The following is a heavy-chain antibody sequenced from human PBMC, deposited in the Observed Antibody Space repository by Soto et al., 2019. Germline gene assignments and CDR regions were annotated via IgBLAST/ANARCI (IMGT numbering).Heavy chain of an antibody. CDR3: ARVKTCSAAGTGSSFDY. CDR1: GFTFSTYS. Sequence: GGSLKLSCAASGFTFSTYSMNWVRQAPGKGLEWVSSISGGSTYTYYADSVRGRFTISRDNAKNPLFLQMNSLRAEDTAMYYCARVKTCSAAGTGSSFDYWGQGTLVTVSS. CDR2: ISGGSTYT. J-gene: IGHJ4*02. V-gene: IGHV3-21*04. D-gene: IGHD2-15*01.